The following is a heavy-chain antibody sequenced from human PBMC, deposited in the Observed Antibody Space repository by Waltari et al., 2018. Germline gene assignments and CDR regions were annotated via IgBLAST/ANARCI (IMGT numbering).Heavy chain of an antibody. CDR3: ARVLFGVVITPPGY. V-gene: IGHV1-3*01. J-gene: IGHJ4*02. Sequence: QVQLVQSGAEVKKPGASVKVSCKASGYTFTSYAMHWVRQAPGQRLEWMGWINAGNGNTKYSQKFQGRVTITSDTSASTAYMELSSLRSEDTAVYYCARVLFGVVITPPGYWGQGTLVTVSS. D-gene: IGHD3-3*01. CDR1: GYTFTSYA. CDR2: INAGNGNT.